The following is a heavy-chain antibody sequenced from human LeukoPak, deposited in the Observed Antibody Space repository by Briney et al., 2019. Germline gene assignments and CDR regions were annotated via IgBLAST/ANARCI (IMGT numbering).Heavy chain of an antibody. Sequence: PSETLSLTCTVSGGSISSYYWSWIRQPAGKGLEWIGRIYTSGSTNYNPSLKSRVTMSVDTSKNQFSLKLSSVTAADTAVYYCARDYADSSGFDALDAFDIWGQGTMVTVSS. CDR2: IYTSGST. D-gene: IGHD3-22*01. J-gene: IGHJ3*02. CDR3: ARDYADSSGFDALDAFDI. V-gene: IGHV4-4*07. CDR1: GGSISSYY.